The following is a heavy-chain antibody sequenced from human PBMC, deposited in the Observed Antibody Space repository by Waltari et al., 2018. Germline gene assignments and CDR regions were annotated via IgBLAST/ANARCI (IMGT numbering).Heavy chain of an antibody. J-gene: IGHJ4*02. Sequence: EVQLVESGGGLVQPGRSLRLSCTASGFTFGDYAMSWFRQAPGKGLEWVGFIRGKAYGGKKEYAGSGKGRFTLSRDDSKRSAYLQMKSLKTEYTAVYYCTPLKNYDVWSGYAPLFFRGVEDWGQGTLVTVSS. V-gene: IGHV3-49*03. CDR2: IRGKAYGGKK. D-gene: IGHD3-3*01. CDR1: GFTFGDYA. CDR3: TPLKNYDVWSGYAPLFFRGVED.